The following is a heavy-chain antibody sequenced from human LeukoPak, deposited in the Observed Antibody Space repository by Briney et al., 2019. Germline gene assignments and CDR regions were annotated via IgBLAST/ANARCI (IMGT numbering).Heavy chain of an antibody. Sequence: GGSLRLSCAASGFTFSSYAMHWVRQAPGKGLQWVAVISYDGSNKYYADSVKGRFTISRDNSKNTLYLQMNSLRAEDTAVYYCAELGITMIGGVWGKGTTVTISS. J-gene: IGHJ6*04. V-gene: IGHV3-30*04. D-gene: IGHD3-10*02. CDR2: ISYDGSNK. CDR3: AELGITMIGGV. CDR1: GFTFSSYA.